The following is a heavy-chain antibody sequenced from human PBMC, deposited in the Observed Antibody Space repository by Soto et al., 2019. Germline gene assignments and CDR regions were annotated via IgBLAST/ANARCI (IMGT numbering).Heavy chain of an antibody. Sequence: GASVKVSCKASGYTFTSYAMHWVRQAPGQRLEWMGWINAGNGNTKYSQKFQGRVTITRDTSASTAYMELSSLRSDDTAVYYCAGVDTAMFLNWFDPWGQGTLGTVSS. V-gene: IGHV1-3*01. J-gene: IGHJ5*02. CDR1: GYTFTSYA. D-gene: IGHD5-18*01. CDR2: INAGNGNT. CDR3: AGVDTAMFLNWFDP.